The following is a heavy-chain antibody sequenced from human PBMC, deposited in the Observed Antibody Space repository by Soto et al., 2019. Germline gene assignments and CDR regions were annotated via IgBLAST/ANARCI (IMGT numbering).Heavy chain of an antibody. CDR1: GFTFSSYW. Sequence: EVQLVESGGGLVQPGGSLRLSCAASGFTFSSYWMHWVRQAPRKGLVWVSRINSDGSSTSYADSVKGRFTISRDNAKNTVYLQMNSLRAEDTAVYYCARTSLVVPAATREDYWGQGTLVTVSS. D-gene: IGHD2-15*01. CDR2: INSDGSST. CDR3: ARTSLVVPAATREDY. V-gene: IGHV3-74*01. J-gene: IGHJ4*02.